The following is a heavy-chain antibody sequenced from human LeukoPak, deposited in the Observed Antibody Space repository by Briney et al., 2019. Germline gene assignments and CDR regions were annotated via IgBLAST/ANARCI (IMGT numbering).Heavy chain of an antibody. CDR2: ISDDGSNK. V-gene: IGHV3-30-3*01. D-gene: IGHD1-1*01. Sequence: HPGGSLRLSCAASGFTFSSYAMHWVRQAPGKGLEWVAVISDDGSNKYYADSVKGRFTISRDNSKNTLYLQMNSLRAEDSSVYYCARDAFQYGNGWFDPWGQGTLVTVSS. CDR3: ARDAFQYGNGWFDP. J-gene: IGHJ5*02. CDR1: GFTFSSYA.